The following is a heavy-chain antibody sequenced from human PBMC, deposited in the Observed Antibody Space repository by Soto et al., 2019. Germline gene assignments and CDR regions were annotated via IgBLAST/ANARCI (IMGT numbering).Heavy chain of an antibody. Sequence: GGSLRLSCAASGFTFSSYAMSWVRQAPGKGLEWVSAISGSGGSTYYADSVKGRFTISRDNSKNTLYLQMNSLRAEDTAVYYCAKGDYDSSGYYPHLFDYWGQGTLVTVSS. V-gene: IGHV3-23*01. CDR3: AKGDYDSSGYYPHLFDY. D-gene: IGHD3-22*01. CDR1: GFTFSSYA. CDR2: ISGSGGST. J-gene: IGHJ4*02.